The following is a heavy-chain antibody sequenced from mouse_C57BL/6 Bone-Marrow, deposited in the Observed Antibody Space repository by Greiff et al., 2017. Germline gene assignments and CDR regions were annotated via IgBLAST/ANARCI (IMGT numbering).Heavy chain of an antibody. CDR3: ATTTVERDY. V-gene: IGHV1-82*01. D-gene: IGHD1-1*01. J-gene: IGHJ2*01. Sequence: VQLQQSGPELVKPGASVKISCKASGYAFSSSWMNWVKQRPGKGLEWIGRIYPGDGDTNYNGKFKGKATLTADKSSSTAYMQLRSLTSEDSAVYFCATTTVERDYWGQGTTLTVSS. CDR2: IYPGDGDT. CDR1: GYAFSSSW.